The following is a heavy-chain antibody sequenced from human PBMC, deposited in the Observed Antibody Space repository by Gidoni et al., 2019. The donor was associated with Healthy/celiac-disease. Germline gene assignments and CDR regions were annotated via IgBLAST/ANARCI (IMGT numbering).Heavy chain of an antibody. Sequence: EVQLLESGGGLVQPGVSLGLSCAASGFTFSSYAMSWVLQAPGMGLEWVSAISGSGGSTYYADSVKGRLTISRDNSKNTLYLQMNSLRAEDTDVYYCAKAAWGGYYAGMDVWGQGTTVTVSS. CDR2: ISGSGGST. CDR3: AKAAWGGYYAGMDV. CDR1: GFTFSSYA. V-gene: IGHV3-23*01. J-gene: IGHJ6*02. D-gene: IGHD3-3*01.